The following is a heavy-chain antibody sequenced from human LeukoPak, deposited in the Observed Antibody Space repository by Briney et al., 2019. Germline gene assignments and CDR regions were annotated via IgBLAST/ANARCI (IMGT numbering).Heavy chain of an antibody. J-gene: IGHJ4*02. CDR3: AMGVGGYSGY. D-gene: IGHD3-10*01. V-gene: IGHV4-38-2*02. CDR2: IYHSGST. CDR1: GGSISSYY. Sequence: SETLSLTCTFSGGSISSYYWGWIRQPPGKGLEWIGSIYHSGSTYYNPSLKSRVTISVDTSKNQFSLKLSSVTAADTAVYYCAMGVGGYSGYWGQGTLVTVSS.